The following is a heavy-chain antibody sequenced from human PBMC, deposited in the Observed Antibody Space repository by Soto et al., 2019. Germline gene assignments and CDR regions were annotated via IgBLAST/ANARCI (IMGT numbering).Heavy chain of an antibody. CDR2: INHSGST. D-gene: IGHD3-22*01. Sequence: QVQLQQWGAGLLKPSETLSLTCAVYGGSFSGYYWSWIRQPPGKGVEWIGEINHSGSTNYNPSLKSRVTISVDTSKNQFSLKLSSVTAADTAVYYCARYDSSGYQKGDYWGQGTLVTVSS. CDR3: ARYDSSGYQKGDY. V-gene: IGHV4-34*01. J-gene: IGHJ4*02. CDR1: GGSFSGYY.